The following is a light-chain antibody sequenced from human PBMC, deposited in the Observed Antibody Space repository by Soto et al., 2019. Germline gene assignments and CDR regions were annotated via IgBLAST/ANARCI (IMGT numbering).Light chain of an antibody. Sequence: DIRITQKQSSVSASVGDRVTITCRASQGISSWLAWYQQKPGKAPKLLIYAASSLQSGVPSRFSGSGSGTDFTLTISSLQPEDFATYYCQHYDGYPQIFGQGTLLDIK. CDR2: AAS. CDR1: QGISSW. J-gene: IGKJ5*01. V-gene: IGKV1-12*01. CDR3: QHYDGYPQI.